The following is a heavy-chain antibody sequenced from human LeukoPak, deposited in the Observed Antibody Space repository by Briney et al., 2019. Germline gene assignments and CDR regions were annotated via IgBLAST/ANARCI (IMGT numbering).Heavy chain of an antibody. J-gene: IGHJ6*03. Sequence: GGSLRLSCAASGFTFSSYSMNWVRQAPGKGLEWVSSITSRSNYIYYADAVKGRFTISRDSAKNSLYLQMNSLRADDTAVYYCARDPVHYYMDVWGKGTTVTISS. V-gene: IGHV3-21*01. CDR2: ITSRSNYI. CDR3: ARDPVHYYMDV. CDR1: GFTFSSYS.